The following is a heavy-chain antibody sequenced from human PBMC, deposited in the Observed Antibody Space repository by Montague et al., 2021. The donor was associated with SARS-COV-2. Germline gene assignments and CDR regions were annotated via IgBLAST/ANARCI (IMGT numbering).Heavy chain of an antibody. J-gene: IGHJ4*02. CDR1: GFTFSSFN. D-gene: IGHD3-10*01. CDR2: ISTSSSNI. V-gene: IGHV3-48*02. CDR3: ARERGDYGADGGFDF. Sequence: FLRLSCAASGFTFSSFNMIWVRQAPGKGLEWVSFISTSSSNIYYADSVRGRFTISRDKAKNSLYLQMNSLRDEDTAVYYCARERGDYGADGGFDFWGQGTLVTVSS.